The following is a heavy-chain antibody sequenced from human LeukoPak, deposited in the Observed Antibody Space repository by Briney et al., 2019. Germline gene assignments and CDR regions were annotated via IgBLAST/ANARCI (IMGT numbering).Heavy chain of an antibody. V-gene: IGHV3-23*01. CDR3: AGAYSYGYYFDY. CDR2: IGAGDKYT. Sequence: GGSLRLSCAASGFTLRNYAMSWVRQAPGKGLEWVSSIGAGDKYTYYADSVKGRFTISRDNSKNTLYLQMNSLRAEDTAVYYCAGAYSYGYYFDYWGQGTLVTVSS. D-gene: IGHD5-18*01. CDR1: GFTLRNYA. J-gene: IGHJ4*02.